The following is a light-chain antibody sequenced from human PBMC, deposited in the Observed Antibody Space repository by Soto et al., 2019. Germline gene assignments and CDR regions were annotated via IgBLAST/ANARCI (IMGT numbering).Light chain of an antibody. J-gene: IGKJ5*01. CDR2: HAS. CDR3: QQYYGLPPLT. CDR1: QNITNN. V-gene: IGKV1-33*01. Sequence: DIQMTQSPSSLSASIGDIVTINFHASQNITNNLSWYQQKPGKAPNLLIYHASKLAKGVTSRFSGSGSGTDFSFIITSLQREDLATYYCQQYYGLPPLTFGQGTRLRL.